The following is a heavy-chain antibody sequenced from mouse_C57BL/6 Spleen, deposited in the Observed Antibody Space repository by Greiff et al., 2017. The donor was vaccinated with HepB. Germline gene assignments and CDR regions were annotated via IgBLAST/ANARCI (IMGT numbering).Heavy chain of an antibody. CDR3: ARSGVYSNYGDY. J-gene: IGHJ2*01. Sequence: QVQLQQPGAELVRPGSSVKLSCKASGYTFTSYWMDWVKQRPGQGLEWIGNIYPSDSETHYNQKFKDKATLTVDKSSSTAYMQLSSLTSEDSAVYYCARSGVYSNYGDYWGQGTTLTVSS. D-gene: IGHD2-5*01. CDR2: IYPSDSET. CDR1: GYTFTSYW. V-gene: IGHV1-61*01.